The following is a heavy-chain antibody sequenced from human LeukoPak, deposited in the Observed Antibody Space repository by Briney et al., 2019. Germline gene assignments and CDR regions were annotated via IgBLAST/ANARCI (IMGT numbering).Heavy chain of an antibody. Sequence: GGSLRLSCAASGFTFSDYYMSWIRQAPGKGLEWLSYIISTGGTIYYADSVKGRFTISRDNAKNSLYLQMNSLRAEDTAVYYCAGYSSGWFGGFHIWGQGTMVTVSS. J-gene: IGHJ3*02. CDR2: IISTGGTI. V-gene: IGHV3-11*04. CDR3: AGYSSGWFGGFHI. D-gene: IGHD6-19*01. CDR1: GFTFSDYY.